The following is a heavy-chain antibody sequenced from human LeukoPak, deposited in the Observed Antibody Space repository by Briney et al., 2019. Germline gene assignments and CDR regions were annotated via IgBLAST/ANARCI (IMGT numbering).Heavy chain of an antibody. V-gene: IGHV4-61*08. CDR2: IYYSGST. CDR3: ARRSGYTFDY. J-gene: IGHJ4*02. D-gene: IGHD3-22*01. CDR1: GGSISSGGYY. Sequence: SETLSLTCTVSGGSISSGGYYWSWIRQHPGKGLEWIGYIYYSGSTNYNPSLKSRVSISVDTSRNQFSLKLSSVTAADTAVYYCARRSGYTFDYWGQGTLVTVSS.